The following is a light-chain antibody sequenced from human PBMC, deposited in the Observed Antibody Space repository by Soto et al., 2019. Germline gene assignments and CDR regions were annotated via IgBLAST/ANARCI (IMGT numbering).Light chain of an antibody. J-gene: IGKJ1*01. CDR3: QQYNNWPRT. V-gene: IGKV3-15*01. CDR2: GGS. Sequence: EIVMTQSPATLSVSPGESATLFCRASQSISTNLAWYQQKPGQAPRLLIYGGSTRATGIPARFSGSGSGTEFTLTISSLQSEDFEVYYCQQYNNWPRTFGQGTKVDIK. CDR1: QSISTN.